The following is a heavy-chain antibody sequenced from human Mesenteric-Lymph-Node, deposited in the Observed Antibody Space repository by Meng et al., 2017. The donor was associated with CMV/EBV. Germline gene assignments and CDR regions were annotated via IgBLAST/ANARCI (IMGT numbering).Heavy chain of an antibody. J-gene: IGHJ6*02. Sequence: LSLTCAASGFTFDDTTMHWVRQAPGKGLEWVSVITWDGGNTYYADSVKGRFTISRDNSKNSLYLQMNSLRTEDTALYYCAKGCSSASCPLYYYYAMDVWGQGTTVIVSS. CDR1: GFTFDDTT. CDR2: ITWDGGNT. D-gene: IGHD2-2*01. V-gene: IGHV3-43*01. CDR3: AKGCSSASCPLYYYYAMDV.